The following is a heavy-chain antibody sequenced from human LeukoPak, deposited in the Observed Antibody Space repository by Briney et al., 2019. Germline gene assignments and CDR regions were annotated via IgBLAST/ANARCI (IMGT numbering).Heavy chain of an antibody. CDR2: IYYSGST. CDR1: GGSISSYY. Sequence: PSETLSLTCTVSGGSISSYYWSWIRQPPGKGLEWIGYIYYSGSTNYNPSLKSRVTISVDTSKNQFSLKLSSVTAADTAVYYCAREGLEYYFDYWGQGTLVTVSS. V-gene: IGHV4-59*01. CDR3: AREGLEYYFDY. D-gene: IGHD5-24*01. J-gene: IGHJ4*02.